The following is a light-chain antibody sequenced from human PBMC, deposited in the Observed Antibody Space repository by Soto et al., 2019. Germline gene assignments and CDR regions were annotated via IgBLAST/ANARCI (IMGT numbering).Light chain of an antibody. V-gene: IGKV1-39*01. Sequence: DIQMTQSPSSLSASVGDRVTITCRASQSISTHLSWYQQKPGKAPKLLTYAASSLQSWVPSRFTGSGSGREFTFTISSLQPEDVATYFCQQYDSLFSFGPGTKVDIK. CDR3: QQYDSLFS. CDR2: AAS. J-gene: IGKJ3*01. CDR1: QSISTH.